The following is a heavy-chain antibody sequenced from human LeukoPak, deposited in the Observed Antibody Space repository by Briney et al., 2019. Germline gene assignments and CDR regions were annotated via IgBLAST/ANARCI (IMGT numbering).Heavy chain of an antibody. D-gene: IGHD1-26*01. Sequence: SQTLSLTCTVSGGSISSGSYYWSWIRQPAGKGLEWIGRIYTSGSTNYNPSLKSRVTISVDTSKNQFSLKLSSVTAADTAVYYCARGATSPTPDYWGQGTLVTVSS. CDR2: IYTSGST. J-gene: IGHJ4*02. CDR1: GGSISSGSYY. CDR3: ARGATSPTPDY. V-gene: IGHV4-61*02.